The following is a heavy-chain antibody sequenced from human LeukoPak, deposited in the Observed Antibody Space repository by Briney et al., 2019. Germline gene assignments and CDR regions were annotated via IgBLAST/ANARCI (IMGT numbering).Heavy chain of an antibody. CDR3: ARNYYDSSGLYSGGFDY. CDR2: IDWDDDK. J-gene: IGHJ4*02. CDR1: GGSISSYY. V-gene: IGHV2-70*16. Sequence: TLSLTCTVSGGSISSYYWSWIRQPPGKALEWLARIDWDDDKFYSTSLKTRLTISKDTSKNQVVLTMTNMDPVDTATYYCARNYYDSSGLYSGGFDYWGQGTLVTVSS. D-gene: IGHD3-22*01.